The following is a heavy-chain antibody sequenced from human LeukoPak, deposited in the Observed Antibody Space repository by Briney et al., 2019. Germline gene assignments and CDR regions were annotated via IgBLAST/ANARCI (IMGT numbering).Heavy chain of an antibody. CDR1: GYTFTGYY. V-gene: IGHV1-2*02. D-gene: IGHD2-2*01. J-gene: IGHJ4*02. CDR3: ARVRSFCSSTSCYPSYYFDY. CDR2: INPNSGGT. Sequence: ASVKVSCKASGYTFTGYYMHWVRQAPGQGLEWMGWINPNSGGTNYAQKFQGRVTMTRDTSISTAYRELSRLRSDDTAVYYCARVRSFCSSTSCYPSYYFDYWGQGTLVTVSS.